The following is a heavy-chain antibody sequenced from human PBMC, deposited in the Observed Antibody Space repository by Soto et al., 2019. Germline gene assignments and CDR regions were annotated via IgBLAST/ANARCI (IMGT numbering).Heavy chain of an antibody. CDR2: ISAYNGDT. CDR3: ARVRTGGVLGLNKYYYVDV. J-gene: IGHJ6*03. D-gene: IGHD2-8*02. CDR1: GYTFITHG. V-gene: IGHV1-18*01. Sequence: QVRLVQSGAEVKKPGASVKVSCKASGYTFITHGISWVRQAPGQGLEWMGRISAYNGDTKYAQKFQGRVTLTTDRSTTTAYMEMRSLRSDDTAVYYCARVRTGGVLGLNKYYYVDVWGEGTTVTVSS.